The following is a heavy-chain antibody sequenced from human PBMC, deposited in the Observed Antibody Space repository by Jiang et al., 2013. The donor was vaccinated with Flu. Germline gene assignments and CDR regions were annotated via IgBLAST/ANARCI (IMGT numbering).Heavy chain of an antibody. CDR3: ARVTRTIAAAGTGVKNWFDP. CDR2: INTNTGNP. D-gene: IGHD6-13*01. CDR1: GYTFTSYA. Sequence: SELKKPGASVKVSCKASGYTFTSYAMNWVRQAPGQGLEWMGWINTNTGNPTYAQGFTGRFVFSLDTSVSTAYLQISSLKAEDTAVYYCARVTRTIAAAGTGVKNWFDPWGQGTLVTVSS. J-gene: IGHJ5*02. V-gene: IGHV7-4-1*02.